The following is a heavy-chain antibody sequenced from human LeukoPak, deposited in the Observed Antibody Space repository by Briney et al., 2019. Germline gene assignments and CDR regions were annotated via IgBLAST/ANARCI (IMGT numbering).Heavy chain of an antibody. J-gene: IGHJ4*02. CDR2: LSNSGGST. CDR3: ACISAAGTYFDY. V-gene: IGHV3-23*01. D-gene: IGHD6-13*01. Sequence: GGSLRLSCAASGFTFSRYAMSWVRQAPGKGLEWVSTLSNSGGSTYYADSVKGRFTISRDNSKNTLYLQMNSLRAEDTAVFYCACISAAGTYFDYWGQGTLVTVSS. CDR1: GFTFSRYA.